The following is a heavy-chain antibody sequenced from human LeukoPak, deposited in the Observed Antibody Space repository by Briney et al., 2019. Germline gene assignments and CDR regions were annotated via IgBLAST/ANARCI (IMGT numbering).Heavy chain of an antibody. J-gene: IGHJ4*02. V-gene: IGHV4-59*01. CDR1: GGSISSYY. CDR2: IYYSGST. D-gene: IGHD2-15*01. Sequence: PSETLSLTCTVSGGSISSYYWSWIRQPPGKGLEWIGYIYYSGSTNYNPSLKSRVTISVDTSKNQFSLKLSSVTAADTAVYYCARVTAKGGPFDYWGQGTLVTVSS. CDR3: ARVTAKGGPFDY.